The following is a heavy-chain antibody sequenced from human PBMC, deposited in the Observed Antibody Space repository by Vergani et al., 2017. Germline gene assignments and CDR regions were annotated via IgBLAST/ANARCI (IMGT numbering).Heavy chain of an antibody. J-gene: IGHJ6*02. CDR2: IIPIFGTA. Sequence: QVQLVQSGAEVKKPGSSVKVSCKASGGTFSSYAISWVRQAPGQGLEWMGGIIPIFGTANYAQKFQGRVTITADKSTSTAYMELSSLRSEDTAVYYCASQSLNYDSLTGYSRPEGALYYYGMDVWGQGTTVTVSS. CDR3: ASQSLNYDSLTGYSRPEGALYYYGMDV. V-gene: IGHV1-69*06. D-gene: IGHD3-9*01. CDR1: GGTFSSYA.